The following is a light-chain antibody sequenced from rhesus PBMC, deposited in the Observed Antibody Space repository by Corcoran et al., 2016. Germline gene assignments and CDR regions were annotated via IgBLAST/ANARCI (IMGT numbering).Light chain of an antibody. V-gene: IGKV1-33*01. J-gene: IGKJ2*01. CDR2: GAS. CDR1: QGISNG. CDR3: QQYNSYPHS. Sequence: DIHMTQSPSSLSASVGDIVTITCRASQGISNGLAWYQQRPGKAPKLLIFGASYLQTGVPSRVSGRGSGTDFTLTISGLQPEDFAVYYCQQYNSYPHSFGQGTKVDI.